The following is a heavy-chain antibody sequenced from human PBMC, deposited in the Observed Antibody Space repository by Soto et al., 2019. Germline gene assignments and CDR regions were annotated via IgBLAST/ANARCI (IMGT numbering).Heavy chain of an antibody. CDR2: IYYSGST. D-gene: IGHD2-2*02. J-gene: IGHJ6*03. CDR3: ARLTKYCSSTSCYNRYYYYYYYMDV. CDR1: GGSISSSSYY. Sequence: PSETLSLTCTVSGGSISSSSYYWGWIRQPPGKGLKWIGSIYYSGSTYYNPSLKSRVTISVDTSKNQFSLKLSSVTAADTAVYYCARLTKYCSSTSCYNRYYYYYYYMDVWGKGTTVTVSS. V-gene: IGHV4-39*01.